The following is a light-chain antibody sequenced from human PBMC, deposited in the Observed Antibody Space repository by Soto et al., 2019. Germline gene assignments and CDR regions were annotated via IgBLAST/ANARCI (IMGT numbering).Light chain of an antibody. V-gene: IGKV3-20*01. CDR1: QTVNSN. J-gene: IGKJ1*01. Sequence: EIVMTQSPATLSVSPGERATLSCRASQTVNSNLAWYQQKPGQAPRLLIYRTSTRATGIPDRFSGGGSGTDFTLTISRLAPEDFAVYYCQQYGTSPQTFGQGTKVDI. CDR2: RTS. CDR3: QQYGTSPQT.